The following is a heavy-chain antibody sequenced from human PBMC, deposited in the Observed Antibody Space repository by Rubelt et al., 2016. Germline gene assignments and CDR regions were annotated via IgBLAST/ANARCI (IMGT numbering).Heavy chain of an antibody. D-gene: IGHD2-15*01. Sequence: GGGLVQPGGSLRLSCAASGFTFSGYAMSWVRQAPGKGLEWVAGLSYDGSNKFYADSAKGRFTISRDKSKNTLYLQMNSLRVDDTAVYYCVGTYSTHWYFDLWGRGTLVTVSS. CDR1: GFTFSGYA. CDR2: LSYDGSNK. V-gene: IGHV3-33*05. J-gene: IGHJ2*01. CDR3: VGTYSTHWYFDL.